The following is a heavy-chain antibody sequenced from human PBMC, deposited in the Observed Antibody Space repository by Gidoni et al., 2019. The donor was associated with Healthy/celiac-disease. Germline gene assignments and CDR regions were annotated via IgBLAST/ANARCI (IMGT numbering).Heavy chain of an antibody. CDR2: IYYSGST. V-gene: IGHV4-39*01. CDR3: ARFRPERNWNYDLPDY. J-gene: IGHJ4*02. D-gene: IGHD1-7*01. Sequence: KGLEWIGSIYYSGSTYYNPSLNSRVTISVDTSKNQFSLKLSSVTAADTAVYYCARFRPERNWNYDLPDYWGQGTLVTVSS.